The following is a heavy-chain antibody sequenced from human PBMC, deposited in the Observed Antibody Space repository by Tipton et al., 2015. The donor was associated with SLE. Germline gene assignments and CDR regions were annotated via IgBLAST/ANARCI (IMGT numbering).Heavy chain of an antibody. CDR2: INHSGST. CDR1: GGSISSSSYY. V-gene: IGHV4-39*07. CDR3: AREEDDYQTGY. D-gene: IGHD2-2*01. J-gene: IGHJ4*02. Sequence: TLSLTCTVSGGSISSSSYYWGWIRQPPGKGLEWIGEINHSGSTNYIPSLKSRVTISVDTSKNQFSLKLSSVTAADTAVYYCAREEDDYQTGYWGQGTLVTVSS.